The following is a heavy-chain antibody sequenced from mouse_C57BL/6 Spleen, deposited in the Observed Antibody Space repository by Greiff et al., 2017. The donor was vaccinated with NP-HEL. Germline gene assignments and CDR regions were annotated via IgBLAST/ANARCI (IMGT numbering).Heavy chain of an antibody. CDR2: IDPSDSYT. D-gene: IGHD1-1*01. CDR1: GYTFTSYW. V-gene: IGHV1-59*01. CDR3: ARPDYYGSSYVYFDV. J-gene: IGHJ1*03. Sequence: QVQLQQPGAELVRPGTSVKLSCKASGYTFTSYWMHWVKQRPGQGLEWIGVIDPSDSYTNYNQKFKGKATLTVDTSSSTAYMQLSSLTSEDSAVYYCARPDYYGSSYVYFDVWGTGTTVTVSS.